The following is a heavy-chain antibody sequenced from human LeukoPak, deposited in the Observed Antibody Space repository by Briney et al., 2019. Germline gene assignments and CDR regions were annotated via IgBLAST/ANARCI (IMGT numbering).Heavy chain of an antibody. CDR1: GYSFTSYG. D-gene: IGHD4-4*01. Sequence: ASVKVSGKASGYSFTSYGGNWVRQATGQGLEWMGWMNANSGNTGYAQKFQGRVTMTRNTSISTAYMELSSLRSEDTAVYYCARGGSNYVAQYYYYYGMDVWGQGTTVTVSS. J-gene: IGHJ6*02. CDR3: ARGGSNYVAQYYYYYGMDV. V-gene: IGHV1-8*01. CDR2: MNANSGNT.